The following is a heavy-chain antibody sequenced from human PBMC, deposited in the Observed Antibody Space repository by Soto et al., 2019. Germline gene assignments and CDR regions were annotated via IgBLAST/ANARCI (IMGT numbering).Heavy chain of an antibody. V-gene: IGHV3-9*01. J-gene: IGHJ6*03. CDR1: GFTFDDYA. CDR3: GKDIRGYDTYYMDV. Sequence: EVQLVESGGGLVQPGRSLRLSCAASGFTFDDYAMHWVRQAPGKGLEWVSGISWNSGSIGYADSVKGRFTISRDNAKNALYLQMNSLRAEDTALYYCGKDIRGYDTYYMDVWGIGTTVTVSS. D-gene: IGHD5-12*01. CDR2: ISWNSGSI.